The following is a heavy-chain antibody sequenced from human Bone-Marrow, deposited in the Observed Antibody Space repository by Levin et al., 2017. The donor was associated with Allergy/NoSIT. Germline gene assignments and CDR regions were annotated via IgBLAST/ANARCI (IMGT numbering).Heavy chain of an antibody. CDR3: AREIGSAVHYYYGMDV. Sequence: SCTASGFRLSDYEMNWVRQAPGKGLEWISYISSGSSTRYYADSVEGRFTISRDNDKNSLYLQMGNLRGEDSAVYYCAREIGSAVHYYYGMDVWGQGTTVNVSS. CDR1: GFRLSDYE. V-gene: IGHV3-48*03. CDR2: ISSGSSTR. J-gene: IGHJ6*02. D-gene: IGHD2-15*01.